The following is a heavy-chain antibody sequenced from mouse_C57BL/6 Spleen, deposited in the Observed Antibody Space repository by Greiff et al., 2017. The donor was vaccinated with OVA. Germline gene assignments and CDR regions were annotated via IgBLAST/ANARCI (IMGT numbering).Heavy chain of an antibody. Sequence: VKLQESGTELVKPGASVKLSCKASGYTFTSYWMHWVKQRPGQGLEWIGNINPSNGGTNYNEKFKSKATLTVDKSSSTAYMQLSSLTSEDSAVYYCARCGNYFSYFDYWGQGTTLTVSS. CDR3: ARCGNYFSYFDY. CDR2: INPSNGGT. J-gene: IGHJ2*01. CDR1: GYTFTSYW. D-gene: IGHD2-1*01. V-gene: IGHV1-53*01.